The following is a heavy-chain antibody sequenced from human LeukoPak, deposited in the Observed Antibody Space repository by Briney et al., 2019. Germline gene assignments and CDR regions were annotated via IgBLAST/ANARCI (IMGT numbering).Heavy chain of an antibody. CDR2: IFHSGST. J-gene: IGHJ6*03. V-gene: IGHV4-38-2*01. CDR1: GYSISNNYY. Sequence: PSETLSLTCGVSGYSISNNYYWAWIRQPPGKGLEWIGSIFHSGSTYYNPSLKSRVTISVDTSKNQFSLILTSVTAADTAVYDCARHKGISPYYYYYMDVWGKGSTVTVSS. CDR3: ARHKGISPYYYYYMDV.